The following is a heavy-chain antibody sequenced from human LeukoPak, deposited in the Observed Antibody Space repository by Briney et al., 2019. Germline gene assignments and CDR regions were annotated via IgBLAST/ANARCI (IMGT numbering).Heavy chain of an antibody. CDR3: ARLDILTGYLNAFDI. CDR1: GGSISSYY. CDR2: IYYSGST. D-gene: IGHD3-9*01. J-gene: IGHJ3*02. Sequence: PSETLSLTCTVSGGSISSYYWSWSRQPPGKGLEWIGYIYYSGSTNYNPSLKSRVTISVDTSKNQFSLKLSSVTAADTAVYYCARLDILTGYLNAFDIWGQGTMVTVSS. V-gene: IGHV4-59*08.